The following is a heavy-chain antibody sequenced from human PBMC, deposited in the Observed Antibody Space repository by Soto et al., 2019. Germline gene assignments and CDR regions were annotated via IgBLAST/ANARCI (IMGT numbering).Heavy chain of an antibody. V-gene: IGHV3-66*01. D-gene: IGHD3-16*01. CDR1: GFTVSTKY. CDR3: ARDAWAADY. Sequence: EVQLVESGEGLVQPGGSLRLSCAASGFTVSTKYMSWVRQAPGKGLERVSVIYSGGSTFYADSVRGRCTISRDNSKNTVNLQMNSLRAEDTAVYYCARDAWAADYWGQGTLVTVSS. CDR2: IYSGGST. J-gene: IGHJ4*02.